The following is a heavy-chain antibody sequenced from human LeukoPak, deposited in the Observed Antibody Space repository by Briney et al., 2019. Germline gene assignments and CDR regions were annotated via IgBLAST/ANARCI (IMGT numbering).Heavy chain of an antibody. J-gene: IGHJ4*02. CDR3: ARRRTGSTGEAFDY. Sequence: SETLSLTCTVSGSSISSSNYYWGWIRQPPGKGLEWIGSIYYSGSTNYNPSLKSRVTISVDTSKNQFSLKLSSVTAADTAVYYCARRRTGSTGEAFDYWGQGTLVTVSS. CDR1: GSSISSSNYY. V-gene: IGHV4-39*07. D-gene: IGHD1-7*01. CDR2: IYYSGST.